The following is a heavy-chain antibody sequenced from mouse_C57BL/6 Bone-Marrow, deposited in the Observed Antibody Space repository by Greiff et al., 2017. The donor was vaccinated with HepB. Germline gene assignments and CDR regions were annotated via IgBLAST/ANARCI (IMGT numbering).Heavy chain of an antibody. V-gene: IGHV1-59*01. D-gene: IGHD1-1*01. CDR1: GYTFTSYW. CDR3: ARSGSRTYAMDY. Sequence: QVQLQQPGAELVRPGTSVKLSCKASGYTFTSYWMHWVKQRPGRGLEWIGVIDPSDSYTNSNQKFKGKATLTVDTSSSTAYMQLSSLTSEDSAVYYCARSGSRTYAMDYWGQGTSVTVSS. J-gene: IGHJ4*01. CDR2: IDPSDSYT.